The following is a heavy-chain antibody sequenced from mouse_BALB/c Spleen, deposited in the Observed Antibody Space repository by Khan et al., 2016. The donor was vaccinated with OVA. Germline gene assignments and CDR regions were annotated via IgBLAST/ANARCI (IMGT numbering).Heavy chain of an antibody. J-gene: IGHJ3*01. V-gene: IGHV1-76*01. CDR2: IYPGTGSI. Sequence: QVQLKQSGAELVRPGASVKLSCKTSGYIFTNYWIHWVKQRSGQGLEWIAKIYPGTGSIYYNDKFKGKATLTADKSSSTAYMQLSSLKSEDSAVYFCAGDGPDGAWFAYWGQGTLVTVSA. CDR1: GYIFTNYW. CDR3: AGDGPDGAWFAY. D-gene: IGHD2-3*01.